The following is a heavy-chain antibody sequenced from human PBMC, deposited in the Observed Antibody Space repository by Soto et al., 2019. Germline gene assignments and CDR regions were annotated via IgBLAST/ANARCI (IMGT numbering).Heavy chain of an antibody. Sequence: QLQLQESGPGLVKPSETLSLTCTVSGGSISSSSYYWGWIRQPPGKGLEWIGSIYYSGSTYYNPSLKSRVTISVDTSKNQFSLKLSSVTAADTAVYYCAREAYDFWSGYPSNWFDPWGQGTLVTVSS. CDR3: AREAYDFWSGYPSNWFDP. V-gene: IGHV4-39*02. CDR2: IYYSGST. J-gene: IGHJ5*02. D-gene: IGHD3-3*01. CDR1: GGSISSSSYY.